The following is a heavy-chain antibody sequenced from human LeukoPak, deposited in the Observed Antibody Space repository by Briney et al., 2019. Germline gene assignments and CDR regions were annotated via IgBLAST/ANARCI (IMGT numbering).Heavy chain of an antibody. V-gene: IGHV3-74*01. CDR2: ISKDGSTT. D-gene: IGHD1-26*01. CDR3: ARDQASGSYFY. CDR1: GFTFTSYW. J-gene: IGHJ4*02. Sequence: GGSLRLSCAASGFTFTSYWMHWVRQAPGKGLVWVSRISKDGSTTSYADSVKGRFTISRDNAKNSLYLQMNSLRAEDTAVYYCARDQASGSYFYWGQGTLVTVSS.